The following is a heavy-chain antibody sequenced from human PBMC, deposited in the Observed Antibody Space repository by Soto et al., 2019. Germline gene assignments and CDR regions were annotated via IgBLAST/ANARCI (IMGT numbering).Heavy chain of an antibody. J-gene: IGHJ5*02. Sequence: PSETLSLTCTVSEGGDSFNNNNHYWVWIRQPPGKGLEWIGSIYYGGSTYYNPSLKSRVTVSVDTSKNQFSLKVNSVTVADTAVYYCARTGDGSGSYSWFDPWGQGTLVTVSS. CDR2: IYYGGST. CDR1: EGGDSFNNNNHY. CDR3: ARTGDGSGSYSWFDP. D-gene: IGHD3-10*01. V-gene: IGHV4-39*01.